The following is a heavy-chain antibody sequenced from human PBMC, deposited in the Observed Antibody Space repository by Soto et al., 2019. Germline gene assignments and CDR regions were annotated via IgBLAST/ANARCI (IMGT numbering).Heavy chain of an antibody. CDR2: IYYSGST. CDR3: ARDGIAARLGSNYYYMDV. J-gene: IGHJ6*03. D-gene: IGHD6-6*01. V-gene: IGHV4-31*03. CDR1: GGSIISGGYY. Sequence: SETLSLTCTVSGGSIISGGYYWSLIRQHPGKGLEWIGYIYYSGSTYYNPSLKSRVTISVDTSKNQFSLKLSSVTAADTAVYYCARDGIAARLGSNYYYMDVWGKGTTVTVSS.